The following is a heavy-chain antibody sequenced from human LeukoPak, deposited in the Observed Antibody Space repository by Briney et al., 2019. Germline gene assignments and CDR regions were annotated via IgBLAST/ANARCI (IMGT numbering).Heavy chain of an antibody. CDR1: GGSISSGDYY. J-gene: IGHJ4*02. D-gene: IGHD1-14*01. Sequence: SETLSLTCTVSGGSISSGDYYWSWIRQPPGKGPEWIGYIYYSGSTYYNPSLKSRVTISVDTSKNQFSLKLSSVTAADTAVYYCARERLGTGNLASGDYWGQGTLVTVSS. CDR3: ARERLGTGNLASGDY. CDR2: IYYSGST. V-gene: IGHV4-30-4*01.